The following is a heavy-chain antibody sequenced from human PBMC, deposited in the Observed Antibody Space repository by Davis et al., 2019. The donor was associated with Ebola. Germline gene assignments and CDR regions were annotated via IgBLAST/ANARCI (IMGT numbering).Heavy chain of an antibody. Sequence: PGGSLRLSCAASGFTFSSYAMSWVRQAPGKGLEWASAISGSGGGTYYADSVKGRFTISRDNSKNTLYLQMNSLRAEDTAVYYCAKVRWGELVLSYFDYWGQGTLVTVSS. CDR3: AKVRWGELVLSYFDY. CDR1: GFTFSSYA. V-gene: IGHV3-23*01. CDR2: ISGSGGGT. J-gene: IGHJ4*02. D-gene: IGHD1-26*01.